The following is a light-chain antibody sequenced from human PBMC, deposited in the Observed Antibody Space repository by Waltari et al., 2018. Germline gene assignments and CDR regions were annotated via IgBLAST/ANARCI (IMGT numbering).Light chain of an antibody. CDR1: QSVSSSY. V-gene: IGKV3-20*01. CDR2: GAS. CDR3: QQYGRSPWT. J-gene: IGKJ1*01. Sequence: EIVLTQSPGTLSLSPGERATLSCRASQSVSSSYLAWYQQKPGQAPRLLIHGASSRATGIPDRFSGSGSGTDFTLTISRLEPEDCAVYYCQQYGRSPWTFGQGTKVEIK.